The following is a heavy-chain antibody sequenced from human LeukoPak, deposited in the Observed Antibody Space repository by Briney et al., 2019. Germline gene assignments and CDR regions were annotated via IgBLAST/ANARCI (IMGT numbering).Heavy chain of an antibody. Sequence: SDTLSLTCTVSGDSISSSSYYWGWIRQPPGKGLEWIATICYRGSTHYNPSLKTRVTISVDTSKNQLSLKLSSVTAADTAVYFCARPPPLPNPYFDYWGQGTLVTVS. CDR3: ARPPPLPNPYFDY. CDR2: ICYRGST. J-gene: IGHJ4*02. CDR1: GDSISSSSYY. V-gene: IGHV4-39*01.